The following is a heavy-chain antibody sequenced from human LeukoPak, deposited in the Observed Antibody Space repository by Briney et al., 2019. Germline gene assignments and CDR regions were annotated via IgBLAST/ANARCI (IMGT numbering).Heavy chain of an antibody. D-gene: IGHD4-17*01. J-gene: IGHJ3*02. CDR3: ARDDYGDYEAAFDI. CDR2: IYHSGST. CDR1: GGSISSSNW. Sequence: SGTLSLTCAVSGGSISSSNWWSWVRQPPGKGLEWIGEIYHSGSTNYNPSLKSRVTISVDKSKNQFSLKLSSVTAADTAVYYCARDDYGDYEAAFDIWGQGTMVTVSS. V-gene: IGHV4-4*02.